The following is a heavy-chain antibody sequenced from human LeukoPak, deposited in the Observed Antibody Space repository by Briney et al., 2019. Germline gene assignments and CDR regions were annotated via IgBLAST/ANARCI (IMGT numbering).Heavy chain of an antibody. V-gene: IGHV3-30*18. CDR3: AKYLPLGTGTTIYYFEY. D-gene: IGHD4-17*01. CDR2: ISHDGSNK. CDR1: GFTFSHYG. Sequence: GGSLRLSCAASGFTFSHYGMHWVRQAPGKGLEWLAVISHDGSNKYYGDSVKGRFTISRDNSKNTLFLQMNSLRAEDTAVYYCAKYLPLGTGTTIYYFEYWGQGTLVTVSS. J-gene: IGHJ4*02.